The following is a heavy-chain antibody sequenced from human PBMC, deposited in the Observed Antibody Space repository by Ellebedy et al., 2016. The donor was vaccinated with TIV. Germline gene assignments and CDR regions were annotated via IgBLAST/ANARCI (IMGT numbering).Heavy chain of an antibody. Sequence: GGSLRLXCAASGFTFSWYWMHWVRQAPGKGLVWVSRINNDGTGTDYADSVKGRFSISRDNAKNTLYLQMNSLRAEDTAVYYCAKDRSISGFAMYYFDSWGQGIPVTVSS. J-gene: IGHJ4*02. V-gene: IGHV3-74*01. CDR2: INNDGTGT. CDR3: AKDRSISGFAMYYFDS. D-gene: IGHD1-20*01. CDR1: GFTFSWYW.